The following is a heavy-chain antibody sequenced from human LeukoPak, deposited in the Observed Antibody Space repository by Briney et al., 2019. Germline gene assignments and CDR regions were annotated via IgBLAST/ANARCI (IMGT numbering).Heavy chain of an antibody. CDR3: ARDGQYCSSTSCSGWFGWFDP. D-gene: IGHD2-2*01. J-gene: IGHJ5*02. CDR1: GYTFTSYY. Sequence: ASVKVSCKASGYTFTSYYMHWVRQAPGQGLEWMGIINPSGGGTSYAQKFQGRVTMTRDTSTSTVCMELSSLRSEDTAVYYCARDGQYCSSTSCSGWFGWFDPWGQGTLVTVSS. CDR2: INPSGGGT. V-gene: IGHV1-46*01.